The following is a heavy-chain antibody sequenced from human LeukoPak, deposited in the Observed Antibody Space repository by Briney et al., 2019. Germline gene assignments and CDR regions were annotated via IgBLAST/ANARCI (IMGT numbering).Heavy chain of an antibody. Sequence: SETLSLTCTVSGGSISSSSYSWGWIRQPPGKGLEWIGSIYYSGSSYYNPSLKSRVTISVDTSKNQFSLKLSSVTAADTAVYYCARLRASSGYYYYYGMDVWGQGTTVTVSS. CDR1: GGSISSSSYS. CDR3: ARLRASSGYYYYYGMDV. J-gene: IGHJ6*02. V-gene: IGHV4-39*01. D-gene: IGHD3-22*01. CDR2: IYYSGSS.